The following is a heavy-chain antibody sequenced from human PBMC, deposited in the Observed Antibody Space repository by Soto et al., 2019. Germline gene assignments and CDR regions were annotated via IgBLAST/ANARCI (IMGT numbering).Heavy chain of an antibody. D-gene: IGHD3-10*01. V-gene: IGHV3-21*01. Sequence: HGGSMELACAASGVTFRSYSMNWVRQAPGKGLEWVSSISSSSSYIYYADSVKGRFTISRDNAKNSLYLQMNSLRAEDTAVYHCARRLPQSGNFQHWGQGTLVTVSS. CDR1: GVTFRSYS. J-gene: IGHJ1*01. CDR3: ARRLPQSGNFQH. CDR2: ISSSSSYI.